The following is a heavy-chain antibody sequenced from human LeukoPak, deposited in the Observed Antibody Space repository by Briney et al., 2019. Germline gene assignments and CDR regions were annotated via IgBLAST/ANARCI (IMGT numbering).Heavy chain of an antibody. CDR2: INQDGGTT. V-gene: IGHV3-7*01. Sequence: GGSLRLSCAASGFTFSSLWMSWVRQAPGRGPEWVANINQDGGTTYYVASVKGRFTISRDNAKNSLSLQMSSLRAEDTAVYYCTKDRQGPNQYHMDVWGKGNTVTVSS. J-gene: IGHJ6*03. CDR3: TKDRQGPNQYHMDV. CDR1: GFTFSSLW.